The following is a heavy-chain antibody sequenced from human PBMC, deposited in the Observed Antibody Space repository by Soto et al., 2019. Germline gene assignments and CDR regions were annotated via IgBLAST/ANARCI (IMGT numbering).Heavy chain of an antibody. CDR2: ISAYNGNT. D-gene: IGHD5-12*01. V-gene: IGHV1-18*04. CDR1: GYTFTSYG. J-gene: IGHJ4*02. CDR3: ARVVKGHIVATINFDY. Sequence: QVQLVQSGAEVKKPGASVKVSCKSSGYTFTSYGISWVRQAPGQGLEWMGWISAYNGNTNYAQKLQGRVTMTTDTSTSTAYMELRSLRSDDTAVYYCARVVKGHIVATINFDYWGQGTLVTVSS.